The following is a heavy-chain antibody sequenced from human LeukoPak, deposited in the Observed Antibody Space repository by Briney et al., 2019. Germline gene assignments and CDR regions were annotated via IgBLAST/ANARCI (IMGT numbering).Heavy chain of an antibody. D-gene: IGHD5-18*01. J-gene: IGHJ4*02. CDR1: GFTFSSYA. CDR2: ISYDGSNK. Sequence: GGSLRLSCAASGFTFSSYAMHWVRQAPGKGLEWVAVISYDGSNKYYADSVKGRFTISGDNSKNTLYLQMNSLRAEDTAVYYCARDSRWRYSYGSFYFDYWGQGTLVTVSS. CDR3: ARDSRWRYSYGSFYFDY. V-gene: IGHV3-30*04.